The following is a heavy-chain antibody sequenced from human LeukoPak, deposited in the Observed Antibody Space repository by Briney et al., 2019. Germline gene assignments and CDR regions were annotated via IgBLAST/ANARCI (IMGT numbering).Heavy chain of an antibody. V-gene: IGHV3-23*01. Sequence: PGVSLRLSCAASGFTFSSYAMSWVSQVPGKGLEWVSTVSGSGGSTYYADSVEGRFTISRDNSKNTLYLQMNSLRAEDTAVYSCAKSSSGWSVYYFDYWGQGTLVTVSS. CDR2: VSGSGGST. D-gene: IGHD6-19*01. J-gene: IGHJ4*02. CDR3: AKSSSGWSVYYFDY. CDR1: GFTFSSYA.